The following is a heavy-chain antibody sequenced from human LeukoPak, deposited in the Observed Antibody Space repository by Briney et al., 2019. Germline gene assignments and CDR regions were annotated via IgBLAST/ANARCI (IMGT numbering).Heavy chain of an antibody. Sequence: QPGGSLRLSCAASGFTFSSYAMHWVRQAPGKGLEWVAVISYDGSNKYYADSVKGRFTISRDNSKNTLYLQMNSLRAEDTAVYYCAKDRYFDWLWEPLDWGQGTLVTVSS. V-gene: IGHV3-30*04. D-gene: IGHD3-9*01. CDR2: ISYDGSNK. CDR1: GFTFSSYA. J-gene: IGHJ4*02. CDR3: AKDRYFDWLWEPLD.